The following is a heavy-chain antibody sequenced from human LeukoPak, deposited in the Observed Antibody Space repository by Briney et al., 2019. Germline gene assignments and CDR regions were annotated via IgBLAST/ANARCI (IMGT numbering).Heavy chain of an antibody. V-gene: IGHV4-38-2*01. CDR1: GYSISSGYY. D-gene: IGHD5-18*01. CDR3: ARGGYSYGYDYYYYMDV. CDR2: IYHSGST. J-gene: IGHJ6*03. Sequence: SETLSLTCAVSGYSISSGYYWGWIRQPPGNGLEWIGSIYHSGSTYYNPSLKSRVTISVDTSKNQFSLKLSSVTAADTAVYYCARGGYSYGYDYYYYMDVWGKGTTVTVSS.